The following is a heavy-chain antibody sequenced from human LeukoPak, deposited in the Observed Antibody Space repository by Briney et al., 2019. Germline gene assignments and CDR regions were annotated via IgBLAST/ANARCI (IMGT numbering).Heavy chain of an antibody. Sequence: PGGSLRLSCAASGFTFSASSMHWVRQTSGKGLEWVGRIRDKAYNYVTASAESLKGRFTVSRDDSRNMVYLQMTSLKPEDTAVYYCVRPGSGNYYYYSGQGTLVTVSS. CDR2: IRDKAYNYVT. D-gene: IGHD3-10*01. J-gene: IGHJ4*02. CDR1: GFTFSASS. V-gene: IGHV3-73*01. CDR3: VRPGSGNYYYY.